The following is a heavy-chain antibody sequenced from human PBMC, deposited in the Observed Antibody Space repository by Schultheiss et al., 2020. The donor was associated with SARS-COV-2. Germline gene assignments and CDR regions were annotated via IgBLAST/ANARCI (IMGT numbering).Heavy chain of an antibody. V-gene: IGHV4-34*01. CDR3: ARGPQKVSRYFDWFGKPGIDY. D-gene: IGHD3-9*01. CDR1: GGSFSGYY. CDR2: INHSGST. Sequence: SQTLSLTCAVYGGSFSGYYWSWIRQPPGKGLEWIGEINHSGSTNYNPSLKSRVTISVDTSKNQFSLKLSSVTAADTAVYYCARGPQKVSRYFDWFGKPGIDYWGQGTLVTVSS. J-gene: IGHJ4*02.